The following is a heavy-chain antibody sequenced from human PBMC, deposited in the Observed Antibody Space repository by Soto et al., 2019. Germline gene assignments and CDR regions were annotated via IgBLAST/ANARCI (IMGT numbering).Heavy chain of an antibody. CDR3: TRDDPGVGIEY. CDR2: ITSDGSSS. D-gene: IGHD1-26*01. CDR1: GFTFRSHW. V-gene: IGHV3-74*01. Sequence: PVGSLSLPWAAAGFTFRSHWIHWVLRAPGKGPVWVSHITSDGSSSSYADSGKGRFIISRDNAKNTLYLQMSSLRVEDTAVSYCTRDDPGVGIEYWGQGTQVT. J-gene: IGHJ4*02.